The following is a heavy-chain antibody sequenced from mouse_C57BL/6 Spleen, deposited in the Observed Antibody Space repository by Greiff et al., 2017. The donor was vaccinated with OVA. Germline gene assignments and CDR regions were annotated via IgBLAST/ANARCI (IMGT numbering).Heavy chain of an antibody. D-gene: IGHD1-1*01. J-gene: IGHJ2*01. Sequence: EVQLVESGPGLVKPSQSLSLTCSVTGYSITSGYYWNWIRQFPGNKLEWMGYISYDGSNNYNPSLKNRISITRDTSKNQFFLKLNSVTTEDTATYYCAREEYGSSYDYWGQGTTLTVSS. CDR1: GYSITSGYY. CDR3: AREEYGSSYDY. CDR2: ISYDGSN. V-gene: IGHV3-6*01.